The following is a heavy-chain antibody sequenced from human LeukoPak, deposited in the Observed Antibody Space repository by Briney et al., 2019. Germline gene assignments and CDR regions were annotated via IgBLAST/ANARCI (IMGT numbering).Heavy chain of an antibody. CDR1: GGSFSGYY. CDR2: INHSGST. D-gene: IGHD3-10*01. V-gene: IGHV4-34*01. J-gene: IGHJ4*02. Sequence: PSETLSLTCAVYGGSFSGYYWSWIRQPPGKGLEWIGEINHSGSTSYNPSLKSRVTIPVDTSKNQFSLKLSSVTAADTAVYYCARGPLNYGSGRNDYWGQGTLVTVSS. CDR3: ARGPLNYGSGRNDY.